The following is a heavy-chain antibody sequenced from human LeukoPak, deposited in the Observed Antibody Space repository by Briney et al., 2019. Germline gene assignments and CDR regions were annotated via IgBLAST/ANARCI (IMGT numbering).Heavy chain of an antibody. CDR2: TSSSSYYI. CDR3: AREYSGWDFDY. Sequence: GGSLRLSCAASGFTFSRYEMNWVRQAPGKGLEWVSFTSSSSYYIYYADSVKGRFTISRDNAKKSLYLQMNSLRAEDTAVYYCAREYSGWDFDYWGQGTLVTVSS. D-gene: IGHD1-26*01. V-gene: IGHV3-21*01. CDR1: GFTFSRYE. J-gene: IGHJ4*02.